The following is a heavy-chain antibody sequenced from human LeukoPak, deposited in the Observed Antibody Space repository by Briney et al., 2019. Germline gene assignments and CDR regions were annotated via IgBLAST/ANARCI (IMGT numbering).Heavy chain of an antibody. CDR1: GGSISSSSYY. CDR3: ARGRSRYCSGGSCYYNWFDP. D-gene: IGHD2-15*01. Sequence: SETLSLTCTVSGGSISSSSYYWGWIRQPPGKGLEWVGGIYYSGSTYYNPSLKSRVTISVDTSKNQFSLKLSSVTAADTAVYYCARGRSRYCSGGSCYYNWFDPWGQGTLVTVSS. V-gene: IGHV4-39*01. CDR2: IYYSGST. J-gene: IGHJ5*02.